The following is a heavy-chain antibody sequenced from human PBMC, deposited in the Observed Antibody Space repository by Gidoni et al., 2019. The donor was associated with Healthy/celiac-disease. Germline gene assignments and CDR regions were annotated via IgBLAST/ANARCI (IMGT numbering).Heavy chain of an antibody. V-gene: IGHV4-39*01. D-gene: IGHD3-3*01. J-gene: IGHJ5*02. Sequence: QLQLQESGPGLVKPSETLSLTCTVSGGSISSSSYYWGWIRQPPGKGLEWIGSIYYRGSTYYNPSLKSRVTISVDTSKNQFSLKLSSVTAADTAVYYCARLPYYDFWSGYYRGPNWFDPWGQGTLVTVSS. CDR1: GGSISSSSYY. CDR2: IYYRGST. CDR3: ARLPYYDFWSGYYRGPNWFDP.